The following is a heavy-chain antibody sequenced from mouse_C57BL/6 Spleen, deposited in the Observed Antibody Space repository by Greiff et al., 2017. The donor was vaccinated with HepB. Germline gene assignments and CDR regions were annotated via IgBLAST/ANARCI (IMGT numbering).Heavy chain of an antibody. V-gene: IGHV1-7*01. CDR2: INPSSGYT. CDR1: GYTFTSYW. Sequence: VQLQESGAELAKPGASVKLSCKASGYTFTSYWMHWVKQRPGQGLEWIGYINPSSGYTKYNQKFKDKATLTADKSSSTAYMQLSSLTYEDSAVYYCARTSCPEKNAMDYWGQGTSVTVSS. J-gene: IGHJ4*01. CDR3: ARTSCPEKNAMDY.